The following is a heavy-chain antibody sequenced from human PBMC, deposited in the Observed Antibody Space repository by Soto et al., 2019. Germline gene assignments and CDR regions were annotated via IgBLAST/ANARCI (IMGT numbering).Heavy chain of an antibody. V-gene: IGHV6-1*01. CDR3: VRSESGDLDY. D-gene: IGHD3-3*01. J-gene: IGHJ4*02. Sequence: SHTLSPTCAISGDSVSSNSAAWNWIRQSPSRGLEFLGRTYYRSKWFNDYAVSVKSRIIINPDTSKNQFSLQLNSVTPEDTAVYYCVRSESGDLDYWGQGTLVTVSS. CDR1: GDSVSSNSAA. CDR2: TYYRSKWFN.